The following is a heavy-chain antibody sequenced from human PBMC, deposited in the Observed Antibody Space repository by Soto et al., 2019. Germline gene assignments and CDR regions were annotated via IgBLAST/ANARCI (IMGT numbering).Heavy chain of an antibody. CDR1: GGSISSYY. V-gene: IGHV4-59*08. CDR2: IYYSGST. J-gene: IGHJ4*02. Sequence: QVQLQESGPGLVKPSETLSLTCTVSGGSISSYYWSWIRQPPGKGLEWIGYIYYSGSTNYNPSLKIRVTISVDTSKNHFSLELSAVTAADTAVYYCARQAYSGSYSRGGFDYWGQGPLVTVSS. CDR3: ARQAYSGSYSRGGFDY. D-gene: IGHD1-26*01.